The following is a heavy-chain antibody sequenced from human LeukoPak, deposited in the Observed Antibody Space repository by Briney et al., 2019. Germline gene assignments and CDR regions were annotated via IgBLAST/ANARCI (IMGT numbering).Heavy chain of an antibody. J-gene: IGHJ4*02. CDR2: IRYDGSNK. CDR3: AKDGRGAYSSSFLFDY. V-gene: IGHV3-30*02. CDR1: GFTVSSNS. Sequence: PGGSLRLSCTVSGFTVSSNSMSWVRQAPGKGLEWVAFIRYDGSNKYYADSVKGRFTISRDNSKNTLYLQMNSLRAEDTAVYYCAKDGRGAYSSSFLFDYWGQGTLVTVSS. D-gene: IGHD6-13*01.